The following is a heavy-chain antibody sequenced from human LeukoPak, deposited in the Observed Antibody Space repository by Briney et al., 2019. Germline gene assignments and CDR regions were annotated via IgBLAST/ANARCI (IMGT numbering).Heavy chain of an antibody. CDR1: GYTFTDYY. CDR2: VDIEDGET. V-gene: IGHV1-69-2*01. Sequence: ASVKISCKGSGYTFTDYYMHRVQQAPAKGLEWMGLVDIEDGETIYAEKFQGRVTITADTSTDTAYMELSSLRSEDTAVYYCATCSLVGAPLFDYWGQGTLVTVSS. D-gene: IGHD1-26*01. J-gene: IGHJ4*02. CDR3: ATCSLVGAPLFDY.